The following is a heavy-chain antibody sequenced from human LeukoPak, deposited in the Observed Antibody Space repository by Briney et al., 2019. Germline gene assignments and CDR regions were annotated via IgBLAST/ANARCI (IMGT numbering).Heavy chain of an antibody. CDR3: TTDYFYYGSGSYYNEDY. J-gene: IGHJ4*02. CDR1: GFTFSNAW. V-gene: IGHV3-15*01. D-gene: IGHD3-10*01. CDR2: IKSKTDGGTT. Sequence: SGGSLRLSCAASGFTFSNAWMSWVRQAPGKGLEWVGRIKSKTDGGTTDYAAPVKGRFTISRDDSKNTLYLQMNSLKTEDTAVYYCTTDYFYYGSGSYYNEDYWGQGTLVTVSS.